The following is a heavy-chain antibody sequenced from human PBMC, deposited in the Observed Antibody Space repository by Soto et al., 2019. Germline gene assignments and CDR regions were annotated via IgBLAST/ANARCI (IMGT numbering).Heavy chain of an antibody. CDR1: GFTFSSYG. V-gene: IGHV3-30*18. D-gene: IGHD2-8*01. Sequence: PGGSLRLSCAASGFTFSSYGIHWVRQAPGKGLEWVAVISYDGSNKYYADSVKGRFTFSRDNSQNTLYLQMNSLRAEDTAVYHCSKQVVPHTNCVDSWGQGTMVTGSS. CDR3: SKQVVPHTNCVDS. CDR2: ISYDGSNK. J-gene: IGHJ3*02.